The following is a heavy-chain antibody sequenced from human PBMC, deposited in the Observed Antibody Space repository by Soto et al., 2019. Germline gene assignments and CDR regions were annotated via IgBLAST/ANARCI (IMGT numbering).Heavy chain of an antibody. J-gene: IGHJ6*03. CDR3: ARVIGYCTNGVCYYYYYMDV. D-gene: IGHD2-8*01. V-gene: IGHV3-74*01. CDR1: GFTFSSYW. Sequence: PGGSLRLSCAASGFTFSSYWMHWVRQAPGKGLVWVSRINSDGSSTSYADSVKGRFTISRDNAKNTLYLQMNSLRAEDTAVYYCARVIGYCTNGVCYYYYYMDVWGKGTTVTVSS. CDR2: INSDGSST.